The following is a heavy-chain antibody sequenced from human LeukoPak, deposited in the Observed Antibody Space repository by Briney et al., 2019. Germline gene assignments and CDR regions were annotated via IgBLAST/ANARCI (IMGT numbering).Heavy chain of an antibody. CDR3: ARHRDYYDT. V-gene: IGHV4-59*08. CDR1: GASINNNF. D-gene: IGHD3-22*01. CDR2: IYSSGSA. J-gene: IGHJ4*01. Sequence: PSETLSLTCTVSGASINNNFWTWIRQPPGKGLEWIGYIYSSGSAKYNPSLKSRVIISGDTSKNLISLSLTSVTAADTAVYFCARHRDYYDTWGHGTLVTVSS.